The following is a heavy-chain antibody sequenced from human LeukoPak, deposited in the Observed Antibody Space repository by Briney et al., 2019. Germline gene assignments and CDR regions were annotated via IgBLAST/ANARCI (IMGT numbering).Heavy chain of an antibody. D-gene: IGHD2-2*01. CDR2: INDGGDST. V-gene: IGHV3-23*01. CDR1: GFTFISYA. CDR3: AKGGYCSRTSCRTSYYYYYYMDV. Sequence: PGGSLRLSCAASGFTFISYAMNWVRQAPGKGLEWVSGINDGGDSTYYADSVKGRFTISRDNSKNTLYLQMNSLRSEETAVYYCAKGGYCSRTSCRTSYYYYYYMDVWGKGTMVTVSS. J-gene: IGHJ6*03.